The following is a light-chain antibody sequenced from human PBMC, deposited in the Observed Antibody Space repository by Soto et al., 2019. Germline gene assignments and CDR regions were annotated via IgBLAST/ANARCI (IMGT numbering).Light chain of an antibody. CDR3: SSYTSSSTLV. CDR1: SSDVGGYKY. CDR2: DVS. J-gene: IGLJ1*01. V-gene: IGLV2-14*01. Sequence: SALTQPASVSGSPGQLITISCTGTSSDVGGYKYVSWYQQHPGKAPKLMIYDVSNRPSGVSNRFSGSKSGNTASLTISGLQAEDEADYYCSSYTSSSTLVFGTGTKVTVL.